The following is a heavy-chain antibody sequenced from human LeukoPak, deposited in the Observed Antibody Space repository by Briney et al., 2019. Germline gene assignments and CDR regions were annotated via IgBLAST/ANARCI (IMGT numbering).Heavy chain of an antibody. Sequence: ASVKVSCKASGYTFTSYDINWVRQATGQGLEWMGWISAYNGNTNYAQKLQGRVTMTTDTSTSTAYMELRSLRSDDTAVYYCAREGYSSSWYSGYYYYYMDVWGKGTTVTISS. D-gene: IGHD6-13*01. CDR3: AREGYSSSWYSGYYYYYMDV. CDR2: ISAYNGNT. V-gene: IGHV1-18*01. J-gene: IGHJ6*03. CDR1: GYTFTSYD.